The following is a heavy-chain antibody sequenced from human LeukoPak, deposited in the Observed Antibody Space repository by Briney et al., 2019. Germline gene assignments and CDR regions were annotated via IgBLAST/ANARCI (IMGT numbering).Heavy chain of an antibody. D-gene: IGHD4-17*01. Sequence: SETLSLTCTVSGGSISSYYWSWIRQPPGKGLEWIGEINHSGSTNYNPSLKSRVTISVDTSKNQFSLKLSSVTAADTAVYYCARGATVTSHGWFDPWGQGTLVTVSS. CDR1: GGSISSYY. J-gene: IGHJ5*01. V-gene: IGHV4-34*01. CDR3: ARGATVTSHGWFDP. CDR2: INHSGST.